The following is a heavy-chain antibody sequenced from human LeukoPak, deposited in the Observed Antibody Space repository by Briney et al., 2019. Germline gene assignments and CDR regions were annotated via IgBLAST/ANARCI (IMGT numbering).Heavy chain of an antibody. D-gene: IGHD2-15*01. CDR1: GFPFNNYS. Sequence: GGALSLSFAASGFPFNNYSMGGGRPAPGGGAGGGSIIATDGGSAYYADSVKGRFTMSRDNSKNGLYLQMSSLRAEDTALYYCARCSGGTCYSFHYWGQGTLVTVSS. J-gene: IGHJ4*02. V-gene: IGHV3-23*03. CDR2: IATDGGSA. CDR3: ARCSGGTCYSFHY.